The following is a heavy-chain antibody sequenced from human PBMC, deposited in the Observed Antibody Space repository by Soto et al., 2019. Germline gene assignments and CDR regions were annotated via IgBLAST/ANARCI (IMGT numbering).Heavy chain of an antibody. J-gene: IGHJ4*02. V-gene: IGHV3-48*02. Sequence: EVQLVESGGGLVQPGGSLRLSCAASGFTFSSYSMNWVRQAPGKGLEWVSYISSSSSTIYYAVSVKGPFTISRDNAKISLDLQMNSLRDESTAVYYWARDSYGSGSYYHFYYFDYWGQGTLVTVSS. D-gene: IGHD3-10*01. CDR3: ARDSYGSGSYYHFYYFDY. CDR2: ISSSSSTI. CDR1: GFTFSSYS.